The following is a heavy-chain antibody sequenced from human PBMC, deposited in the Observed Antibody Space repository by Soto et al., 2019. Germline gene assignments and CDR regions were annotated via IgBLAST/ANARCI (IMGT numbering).Heavy chain of an antibody. CDR3: ARGFYSGSYTHYYYGMDV. Sequence: GASVKVFCKASGYTFTSYGISWVRQAPGQGLEWMGWISAYNGNTNYAQKLQGRVTMTTDTSTSTAYMELRSLRSDDTAVYYCARGFYSGSYTHYYYGMDVWGQGTTVTVSS. D-gene: IGHD1-26*01. CDR2: ISAYNGNT. CDR1: GYTFTSYG. J-gene: IGHJ6*02. V-gene: IGHV1-18*01.